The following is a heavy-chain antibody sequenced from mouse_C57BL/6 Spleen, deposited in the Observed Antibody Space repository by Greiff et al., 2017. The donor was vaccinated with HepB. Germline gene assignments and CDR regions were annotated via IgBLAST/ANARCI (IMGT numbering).Heavy chain of an antibody. D-gene: IGHD1-1*01. CDR2: IDPGNGDT. CDR1: GFNFKDDY. CDR3: TTSHYGSSPYYAMDY. V-gene: IGHV14-4*01. Sequence: EVQLQQSGAELVRPGASVKLSCTASGFNFKDDYMHWVKQRPEQGLEWIGWIDPGNGDTEYASKFQGKATITADTSSNTAYLQLSSLTSEDTAVYYCTTSHYGSSPYYAMDYWGQGTSVTVSS. J-gene: IGHJ4*01.